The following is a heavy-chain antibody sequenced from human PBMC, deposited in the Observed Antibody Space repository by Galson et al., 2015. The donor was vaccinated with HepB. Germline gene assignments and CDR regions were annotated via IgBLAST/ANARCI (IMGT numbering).Heavy chain of an antibody. CDR3: ARDLRGSGWYVDY. J-gene: IGHJ4*02. V-gene: IGHV3-7*01. D-gene: IGHD6-19*01. Sequence: SLRLSCAHSGFTFRSYWMSRVRQAPGEGLEWVANIKQDGSEKYYVDSVKGRFTISRDNAKNSLYLQMNSLRAEETAVYYCARDLRGSGWYVDYWGQGTLVTVSS. CDR1: GFTFRSYW. CDR2: IKQDGSEK.